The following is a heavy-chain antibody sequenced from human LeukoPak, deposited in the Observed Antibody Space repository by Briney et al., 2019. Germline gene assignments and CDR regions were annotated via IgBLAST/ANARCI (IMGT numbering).Heavy chain of an antibody. J-gene: IGHJ4*02. D-gene: IGHD3-3*01. CDR3: ARVVRRATIFGVVPHYFAY. V-gene: IGHV1-8*01. CDR2: MNPNSGNT. CDR1: GYTFTSYD. Sequence: GASVKVSCKASGYTFTSYDINWVRQATGQGLEWMGWMNPNSGNTGYAQKFQGRVTMTRNTSISTGYMELSSVRSEETVLDFCARVVRRATIFGVVPHYFAYCGQATLVTVSS.